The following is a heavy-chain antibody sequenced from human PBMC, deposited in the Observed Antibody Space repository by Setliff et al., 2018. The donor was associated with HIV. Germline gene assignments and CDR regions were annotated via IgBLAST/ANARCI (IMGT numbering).Heavy chain of an antibody. V-gene: IGHV1-2*02. CDR3: AVMGYCGGNSCYRTEGFDY. CDR1: AHTFTGYY. CDR2: INPNNGGT. Sequence: ASVKVSCKASAHTFTGYYVHWVRQAPGQGLEWMAWINPNNGGTNYAQKFRGRVTMTRDTTITTVYMELTRLRSDDTAMFYCAVMGYCGGNSCYRTEGFDYWGQGTLVTVSS. J-gene: IGHJ4*02. D-gene: IGHD2-2*01.